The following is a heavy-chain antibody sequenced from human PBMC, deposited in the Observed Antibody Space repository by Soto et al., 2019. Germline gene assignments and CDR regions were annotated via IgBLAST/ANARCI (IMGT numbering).Heavy chain of an antibody. CDR2: IIPIFGTA. V-gene: IGHV1-69*13. J-gene: IGHJ6*02. CDR1: GGTFSSYA. CDR3: ARLRRLQSYYYGMDV. Sequence: SVKVSCKASGGTFSSYAISWVRQAPGQGLEWMGGIIPIFGTANYAQKFQGRVTITADESTSTAYMELSSLRSEDTAVYYCARLRRLQSYYYGMDVWGQGTTVTVSS. D-gene: IGHD4-4*01.